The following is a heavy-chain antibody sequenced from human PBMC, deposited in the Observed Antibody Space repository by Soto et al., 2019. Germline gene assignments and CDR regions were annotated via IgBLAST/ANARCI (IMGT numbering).Heavy chain of an antibody. CDR1: GGTFSSYT. J-gene: IGHJ3*02. CDR3: ARGLGISMIVEALDI. CDR2: IIPMFGTA. V-gene: IGHV1-69*13. Sequence: SVKVSCKASGGTFSSYTISWVRQAPGQGLEWMGGIIPMFGTANYAQKFQGRVTIIADESTTTAYMELSSLRSEDTAVYYCARGLGISMIVEALDIWGQGTMVTVSS. D-gene: IGHD3-22*01.